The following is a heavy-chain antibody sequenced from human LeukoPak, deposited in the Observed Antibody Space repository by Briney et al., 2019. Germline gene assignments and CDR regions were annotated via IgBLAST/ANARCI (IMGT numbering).Heavy chain of an antibody. CDR3: ARHRYYDSSGYYAPPLDAFDI. V-gene: IGHV4-4*07. Sequence: SETLSLTCPVSGGSISSYYWSWIRPPAGKGLEWIGRIYTSGSTNYNPSLKSRVTMSVDTSKNQFSLKLSSVTAADTAVYYCARHRYYDSSGYYAPPLDAFDIWGQGTMVTVSS. CDR1: GGSISSYY. D-gene: IGHD3-22*01. CDR2: IYTSGST. J-gene: IGHJ3*02.